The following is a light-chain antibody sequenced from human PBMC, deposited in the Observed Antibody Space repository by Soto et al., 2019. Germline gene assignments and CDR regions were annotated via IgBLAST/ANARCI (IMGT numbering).Light chain of an antibody. CDR1: SSDVGSHNL. CDR2: EVS. V-gene: IGLV2-23*02. J-gene: IGLJ7*01. Sequence: QSVLTQPASVSGSPGQSITISCTGTSSDVGSHNLVSWYQQHPGQAPKLMIYEVSKRPLGVSARFSASKSGNTASLTISGLQAEDEPDYYCCSYGGSSAVFGGGTQLTVL. CDR3: CSYGGSSAV.